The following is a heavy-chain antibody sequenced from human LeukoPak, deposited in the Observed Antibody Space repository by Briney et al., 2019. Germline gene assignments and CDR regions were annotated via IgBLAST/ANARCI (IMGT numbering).Heavy chain of an antibody. CDR3: ARRYGSGNNWFDP. D-gene: IGHD3-10*01. CDR1: GGSISSGSYY. Sequence: PSETLSLTCTVSGGSISSGSYYWSWIRQPAGKGLEWIGRIYTSGSTNYNPSLKSRVTISVDTSKNQFSLKLSSVTAADTAVYYCARRYGSGNNWFDPWGQGTLVTVSS. CDR2: IYTSGST. V-gene: IGHV4-61*02. J-gene: IGHJ5*02.